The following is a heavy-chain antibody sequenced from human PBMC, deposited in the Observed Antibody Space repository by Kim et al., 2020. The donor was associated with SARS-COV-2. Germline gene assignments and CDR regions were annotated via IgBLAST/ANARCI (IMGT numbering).Heavy chain of an antibody. D-gene: IGHD5-12*01. V-gene: IGHV4-59*11. J-gene: IGHJ4*02. CDR2: IYYSGST. CDR3: ATGQGWLPSG. CDR1: GDSISSHY. Sequence: SETLSLTCTVSGDSISSHYWSWIRQPPGKGLEWIGNIYYSGSTNYNPSLKSRVTISVDTSKNQFSLMLTSVTAADTAVYYCATGQGWLPSGWGQGNLVTVSS.